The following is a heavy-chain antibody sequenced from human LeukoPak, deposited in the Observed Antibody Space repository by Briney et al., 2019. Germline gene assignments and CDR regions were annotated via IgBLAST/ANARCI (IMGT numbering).Heavy chain of an antibody. CDR2: VSNDGRNK. D-gene: IGHD3-10*02. CDR3: AELGITMIGGV. CDR1: GFTFSTYG. J-gene: IGHJ6*04. V-gene: IGHV3-30*18. Sequence: GGSLRLSCTASGFTFSTYGMHWVRQAPGKGLEWVAVVSNDGRNKYYSDSVKGRFSISRDNFKNTVHLQMNSLRAEDTALYYCAELGITMIGGVWGKGTTVTISS.